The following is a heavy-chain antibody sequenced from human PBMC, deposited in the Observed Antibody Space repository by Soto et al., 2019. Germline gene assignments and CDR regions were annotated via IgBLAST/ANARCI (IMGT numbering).Heavy chain of an antibody. CDR1: GGSISSYY. CDR3: ARAQVGASVFSSDNWFDP. CDR2: IYYSGST. Sequence: QVQLQESGPGLVKPSETLSLTCTVSGGSISSYYWSWLRQPPGKGLEWIGYIYYSGSTHYNPSLKSRVTISVDTSKNQSALKLSAVTAADTAVYYCARAQVGASVFSSDNWFDPWGQGTLVTVSS. J-gene: IGHJ5*02. D-gene: IGHD1-26*01. V-gene: IGHV4-59*01.